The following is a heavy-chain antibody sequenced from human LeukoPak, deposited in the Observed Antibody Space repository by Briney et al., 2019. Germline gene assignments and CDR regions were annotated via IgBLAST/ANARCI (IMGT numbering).Heavy chain of an antibody. CDR3: ASPEGVIAVAPFDY. J-gene: IGHJ4*02. CDR2: IIPIFGTA. CDR1: GGTFSSYA. Sequence: GASVKVSCKASGGTFSSYAISWVRQAPGQGLEWMGGIIPIFGTANYAQKFQGRVTITADKSTSTAYMELSSLRSEDTAVYYCASPEGVIAVAPFDYWGQGTLVTVSS. V-gene: IGHV1-69*06. D-gene: IGHD6-19*01.